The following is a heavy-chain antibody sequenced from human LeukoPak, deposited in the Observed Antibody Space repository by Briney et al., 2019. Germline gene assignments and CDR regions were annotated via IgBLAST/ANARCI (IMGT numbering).Heavy chain of an antibody. V-gene: IGHV4-38-2*02. D-gene: IGHD3-3*01. Sequence: SETPSLTCTVSGYSISSGYYWGWIRQPPGKGLEWIGSIYHSGSTYYNPSLKSRVTISVDTSKNQFSLKLRSVTAADTAVYYCARVHYDFWSGYNYYFDYWGQGTLVTVSS. CDR2: IYHSGST. J-gene: IGHJ4*02. CDR3: ARVHYDFWSGYNYYFDY. CDR1: GYSISSGYY.